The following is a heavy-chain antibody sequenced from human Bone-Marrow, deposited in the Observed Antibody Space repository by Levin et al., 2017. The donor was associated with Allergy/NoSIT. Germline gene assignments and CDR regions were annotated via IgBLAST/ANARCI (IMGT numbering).Heavy chain of an antibody. V-gene: IGHV3-23*01. CDR3: AKTAVAGADYYYYYGMDV. CDR1: GFTFSSYA. J-gene: IGHJ6*02. Sequence: GGSLRLSCAASGFTFSSYAMSWVRQAPGKGLEWVSAISGSGGSTYYADSVKGRFTISRDNSKNTLYLQMNSLRAEDTAVYYCAKTAVAGADYYYYYGMDVWGQGTTVTVSS. CDR2: ISGSGGST. D-gene: IGHD6-19*01.